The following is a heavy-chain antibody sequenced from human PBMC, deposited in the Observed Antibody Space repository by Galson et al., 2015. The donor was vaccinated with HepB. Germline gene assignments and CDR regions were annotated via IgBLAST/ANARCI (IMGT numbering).Heavy chain of an antibody. D-gene: IGHD4-17*01. CDR1: GFTFSDYY. CDR3: ARLVTVTRSAFDY. Sequence: SLRLSCATSGFTFSDYYMSWIRQAPGKGLEWVSYISSSGTYRNYADSVKGQFTISRDNAKNSLYLQMNSLRAEDTAVYYCARLVTVTRSAFDYWGQGTLVTVSS. CDR2: ISSSGTYR. J-gene: IGHJ4*02. V-gene: IGHV3-11*06.